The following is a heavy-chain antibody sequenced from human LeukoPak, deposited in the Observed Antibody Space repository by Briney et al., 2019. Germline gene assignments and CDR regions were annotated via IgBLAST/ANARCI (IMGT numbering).Heavy chain of an antibody. D-gene: IGHD3-10*01. CDR3: ARDFRQFDFDTMGNDAFDI. V-gene: IGHV3-21*01. CDR1: GFTFSTYS. J-gene: IGHJ3*02. CDR2: ISSSSSYI. Sequence: KAGGSLRLSCAASGFTFSTYSMTWVRQAPGKGLAWVSFISSSSSYIYYADSMKGRFTISRDNAKNSLFLQMNSLRAEDTAVYYCARDFRQFDFDTMGNDAFDIWGQGTMVTVSS.